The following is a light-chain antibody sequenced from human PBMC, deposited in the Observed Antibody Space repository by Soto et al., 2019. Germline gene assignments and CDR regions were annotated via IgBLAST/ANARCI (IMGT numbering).Light chain of an antibody. Sequence: QSVLTQPPSASGTPGQRVTISCSGRSSNIGSNTVNWYQQLPGTAPKLLIYGNNQRPSGVPDRFSGSKSGTSASLAISGLQSEDEADYYCAAWDDSLRGVFGGGTKLTVL. V-gene: IGLV1-44*01. CDR1: SSNIGSNT. CDR2: GNN. CDR3: AAWDDSLRGV. J-gene: IGLJ2*01.